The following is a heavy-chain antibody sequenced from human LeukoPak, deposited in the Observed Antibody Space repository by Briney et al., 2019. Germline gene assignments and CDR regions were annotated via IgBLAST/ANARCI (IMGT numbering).Heavy chain of an antibody. V-gene: IGHV3-7*01. D-gene: IGHD6-6*01. CDR1: GFTFSSYW. CDR2: LKQDGSEK. Sequence: GSLSLSCAASGFTFSSYWLSWDRPAQGQGREGVANLKQDGSEKHYVDSVKGRFTISRDNAKKSMFLHMNSLRVEDTAVYYFARGSEYTSSTNYYFDYWGQGTLVTVSS. CDR3: ARGSEYTSSTNYYFDY. J-gene: IGHJ4*02.